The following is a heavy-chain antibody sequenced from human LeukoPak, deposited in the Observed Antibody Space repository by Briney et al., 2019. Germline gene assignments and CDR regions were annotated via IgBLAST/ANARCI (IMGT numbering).Heavy chain of an antibody. CDR2: IWYDGSNK. Sequence: GGSLRLSCAASGFTFSSYGMHWVRQAPGKGLEWVAVIWYDGSNKYYADSVKGRFTISRDNSKNTLYLQMNSLRAEDTAVYYCARTRDGYNYDAFDIWAKGQWSPSLQ. CDR1: GFTFSSYG. CDR3: ARTRDGYNYDAFDI. V-gene: IGHV3-33*01. D-gene: IGHD5-24*01. J-gene: IGHJ3*02.